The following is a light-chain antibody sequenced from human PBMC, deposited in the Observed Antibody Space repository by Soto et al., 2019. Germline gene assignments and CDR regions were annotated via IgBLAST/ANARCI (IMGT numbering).Light chain of an antibody. CDR1: SSNIGSNY. Sequence: QSVLTQPPSASGTPGQRVTISCSGSSSNIGSNYVYWYQQLPGTAPKLLIYRNNQRPSGVPDRFSGSKSGTSASLAISGLRSEDEADYYCAAWVGSLSGYVFATGTKLTVL. V-gene: IGLV1-47*01. CDR3: AAWVGSLSGYV. CDR2: RNN. J-gene: IGLJ1*01.